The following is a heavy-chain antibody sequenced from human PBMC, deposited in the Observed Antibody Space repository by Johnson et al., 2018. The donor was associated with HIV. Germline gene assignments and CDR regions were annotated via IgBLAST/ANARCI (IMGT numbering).Heavy chain of an antibody. V-gene: IGHV3-30*03. CDR1: GFTFSSYW. CDR3: ARDDGGGGDAFDI. J-gene: IGHJ3*02. CDR2: ISFDGNPK. D-gene: IGHD2-15*01. Sequence: QVQLVESGGDLVQPGGSLRLSCAASGFTFSSYWMHWVRQDPGKGLEWVAVISFDGNPKKYADSVKGRFTISRDNSKNTLYLQMTSLRQDDTAVYYCARDDGGGGDAFDIWGQGTMVTVSS.